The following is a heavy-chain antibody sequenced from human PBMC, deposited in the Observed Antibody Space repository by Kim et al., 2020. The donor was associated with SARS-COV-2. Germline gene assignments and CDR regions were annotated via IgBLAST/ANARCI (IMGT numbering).Heavy chain of an antibody. V-gene: IGHV3-7*01. CDR2: VKQDGSAS. CDR3: ARRKISSLRWWSDGSDGSDDLRHPFDI. CDR1: GFTFSSYS. D-gene: IGHD2-15*01. Sequence: GGSLRLSCAASGFTFSSYSMSWVRQGPGKGLEWVANVKQDGSASYNVDSVKGRFTISRDNAQNSLHLQMNSLRVEDTAVNDCARRKISSLRWWSDGSDGSDDLRHPFDIWGQGTMVTVSS. J-gene: IGHJ3*02.